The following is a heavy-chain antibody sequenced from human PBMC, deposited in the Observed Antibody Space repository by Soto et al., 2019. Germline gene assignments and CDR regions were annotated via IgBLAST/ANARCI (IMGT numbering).Heavy chain of an antibody. CDR1: GYRFTNYW. CDR2: IYPGDSDT. V-gene: IGHV5-51*01. J-gene: IGHJ5*02. CDR3: ARLWPASRARVVPTGGGNWLDR. D-gene: IGHD2-2*01. Sequence: AVASLKISWKFSGYRFTNYWIGWVLQMPGPGLEWMGIIYPGDSDTRYSPSFQGQVTFSADKSISTAYLQWSSLKASDTAMYYCARLWPASRARVVPTGGGNWLDRWGKGNLGTFYS.